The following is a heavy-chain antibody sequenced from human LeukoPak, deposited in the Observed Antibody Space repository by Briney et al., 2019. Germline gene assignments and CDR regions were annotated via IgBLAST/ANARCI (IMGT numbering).Heavy chain of an antibody. J-gene: IGHJ4*02. CDR1: GASVTSRIYY. CDR3: ARPPSSGWVYFDS. V-gene: IGHV4-39*02. CDR2: LSQSRRT. D-gene: IGHD6-19*01. Sequence: SVTVSLTCSVSGASVTSRIYYWGWIRLPPGKGLEWIGSLSQSRRTFYNPSLKSRVTISVDTSKNHISLKLSSVTAADTAVYYCARPPSSGWVYFDSWGQGTLVTISS.